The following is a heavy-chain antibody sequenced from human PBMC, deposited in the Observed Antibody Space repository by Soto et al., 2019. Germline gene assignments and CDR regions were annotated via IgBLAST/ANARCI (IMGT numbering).Heavy chain of an antibody. CDR2: ISGSGGST. CDR1: GFTFSSYA. J-gene: IGHJ4*02. V-gene: IGHV3-23*01. Sequence: EVQLLESGGGLVQPGGSLRLSCAASGFTFSSYAMSWVRQAPGKGLEWVSAISGSGGSTYYADSVKGRFTISRDNSKNTLYLXXXXXRAXXXXXXXXXXXXXXXXSSGYFKGDYWGQGTLVTVSS. D-gene: IGHD3-22*01. CDR3: XXXXXXXXSSGYFKGDY.